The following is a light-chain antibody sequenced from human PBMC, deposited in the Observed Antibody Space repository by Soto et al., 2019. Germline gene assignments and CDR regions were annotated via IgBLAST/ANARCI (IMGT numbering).Light chain of an antibody. V-gene: IGKV3-15*01. J-gene: IGKJ1*01. CDR2: AAS. Sequence: EIVLTQSPATLSVSPEERATLSCRASQTVSSNLAWYQQKPGQAPKLLIYAASTRATGIPARFSGSGSGKEFTLTISSLQSEDFAVYSCQQYNNWPRTFGQGTKVEIK. CDR1: QTVSSN. CDR3: QQYNNWPRT.